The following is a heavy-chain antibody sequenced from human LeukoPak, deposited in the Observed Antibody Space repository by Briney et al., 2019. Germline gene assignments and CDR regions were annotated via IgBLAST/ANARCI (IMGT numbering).Heavy chain of an antibody. CDR2: IIPIFGTA. D-gene: IGHD4-17*01. J-gene: IGHJ3*02. Sequence: GASVKVSCKASGGTFSSYAISWVRQAPGQGLEWMGGIIPIFGTANYAQKFQGRVTITTDESTSTAYMGLSSLRSEDTAVYYCAGVRHDYGDYGAFDIWGQGTMVTVSS. CDR1: GGTFSSYA. CDR3: AGVRHDYGDYGAFDI. V-gene: IGHV1-69*05.